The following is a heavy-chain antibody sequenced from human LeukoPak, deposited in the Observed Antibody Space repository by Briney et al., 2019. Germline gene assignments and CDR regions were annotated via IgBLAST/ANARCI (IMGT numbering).Heavy chain of an antibody. CDR1: AITFSNSW. CDR3: ARHLAGDSLYRHFDY. J-gene: IGHJ4*02. CDR2: IKQDGSET. V-gene: IGHV3-7*04. Sequence: GESLKISCTASAITFSNSWMSWVRQAPEKGLEWVANIKQDGSETNYVDSVKGRFTISRDNAKNSLFLQMNSLRGEDTAIYYCARHLAGDSLYRHFDYWGQGALVTVSS. D-gene: IGHD5/OR15-5a*01.